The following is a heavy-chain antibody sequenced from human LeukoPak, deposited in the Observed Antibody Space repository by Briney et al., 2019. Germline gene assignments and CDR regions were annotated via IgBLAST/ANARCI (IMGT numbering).Heavy chain of an antibody. CDR3: ARRSGSAADY. CDR2: IYHSGST. J-gene: IGHJ4*02. D-gene: IGHD1-26*01. V-gene: IGHV4-38-2*02. Sequence: SETLSLTCTVSGYSISSGYYWGWIRTPSGKGLEWIGSIYHSGSTYYNPSLKSRVTISVDTSKNQFSLKLSSVTAADTAVYYCARRSGSAADYWGQGTLVTVSS. CDR1: GYSISSGYY.